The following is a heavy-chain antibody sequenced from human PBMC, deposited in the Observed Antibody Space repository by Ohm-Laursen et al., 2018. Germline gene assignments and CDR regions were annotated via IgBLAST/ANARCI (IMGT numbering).Heavy chain of an antibody. CDR2: IYYSGST. D-gene: IGHD2-8*02. J-gene: IGHJ4*02. Sequence: TLSLTCTVSGGSISSYYWSWIRQPPGKGLEWIGYIYYSGSTNYNPPLKSRVTISVDTSKNQFSLKLSSVTAADTAVYYCARHSNGGLVANLDYWGQGTLVTVSS. CDR1: GGSISSYY. CDR3: ARHSNGGLVANLDY. V-gene: IGHV4-59*08.